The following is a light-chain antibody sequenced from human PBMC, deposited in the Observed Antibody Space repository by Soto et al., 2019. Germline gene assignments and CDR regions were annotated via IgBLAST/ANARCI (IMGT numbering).Light chain of an antibody. CDR3: QQYNNWPRGT. V-gene: IGKV3-15*01. CDR2: GAT. Sequence: EIVLTQSPATLSLSPGERATLSCRASQSVRSYLAWYQQKPGQAPRLLIHGATTRATGIPARFSGSGSGTEFTLTISSLKSEDFAVYYCQQYNNWPRGTFGQGTKGDIK. J-gene: IGKJ1*01. CDR1: QSVRSY.